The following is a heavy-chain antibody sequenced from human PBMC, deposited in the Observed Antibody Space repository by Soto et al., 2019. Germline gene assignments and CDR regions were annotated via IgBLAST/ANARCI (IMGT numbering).Heavy chain of an antibody. V-gene: IGHV1-69*13. J-gene: IGHJ6*02. Sequence: SVKLACKASGGSFSTYAITWMRKDTGQGLEWMGGIIPRSATSNYAQKFQGRVTITADESTSTAYMELSSLRSEDTAVYYCAREGLVLVPTTVNSDYYYYAMDVWGQGTTVTVS. CDR1: GGSFSTYA. CDR3: AREGLVLVPTTVNSDYYYYAMDV. CDR2: IIPRSATS. D-gene: IGHD2-2*01.